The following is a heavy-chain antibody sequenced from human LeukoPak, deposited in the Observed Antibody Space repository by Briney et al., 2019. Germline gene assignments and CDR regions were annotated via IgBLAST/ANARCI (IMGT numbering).Heavy chain of an antibody. D-gene: IGHD3-10*01. CDR3: ARQAGTMVRHFDY. Sequence: QVQLQQWGAGLLKPSETLSLTCAVYGGSFSGYYWSWIRQPPGKGLEWIGEINHSGSTNYNPSLKSRVTISVDTSKNQFSLKLSSVTAADTAVYYCARQAGTMVRHFDYWGQGTLVTVSS. J-gene: IGHJ4*02. CDR2: INHSGST. V-gene: IGHV4-34*01. CDR1: GGSFSGYY.